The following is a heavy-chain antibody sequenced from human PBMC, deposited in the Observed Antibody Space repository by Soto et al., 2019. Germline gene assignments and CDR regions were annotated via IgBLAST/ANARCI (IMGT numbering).Heavy chain of an antibody. Sequence: QLQLQESGPGLVKPSETLSLTCTVSGGSISSSSYYWGWIRQPPGKGLEWIGSIYYSGSTYYNPSLKIRVTISVDTSKNQFSLKLSSVTAADTAVFYCARHDADIVVVPAAMRYWGQGTLVTVSS. CDR1: GGSISSSSYY. J-gene: IGHJ4*02. D-gene: IGHD2-2*01. CDR3: ARHDADIVVVPAAMRY. V-gene: IGHV4-39*01. CDR2: IYYSGST.